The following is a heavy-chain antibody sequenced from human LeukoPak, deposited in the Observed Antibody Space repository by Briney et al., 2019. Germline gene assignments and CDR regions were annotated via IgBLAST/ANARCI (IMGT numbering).Heavy chain of an antibody. Sequence: GGSLRLSCAASGFTFSDYTMRWVRHAPGKGLEWVSTITYSGGHTYFADSVKGPFTISRDNSKNSLHLEMTGLRAEDTAIYYCASERSCYDVFDQWGQGTLVTVSS. J-gene: IGHJ4*02. CDR2: ITYSGGHT. CDR3: ASERSCYDVFDQ. CDR1: GFTFSDYT. V-gene: IGHV3-23*01. D-gene: IGHD3-10*01.